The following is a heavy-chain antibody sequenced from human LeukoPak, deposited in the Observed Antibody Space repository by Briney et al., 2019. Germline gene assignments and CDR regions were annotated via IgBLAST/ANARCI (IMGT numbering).Heavy chain of an antibody. CDR1: GFTFSSYA. D-gene: IGHD3-3*01. CDR3: ARGPGVEKYYDFWRGYFYYFDY. V-gene: IGHV3-30*04. J-gene: IGHJ4*02. CDR2: ISYDGSNK. Sequence: GRSLRLSCAASGFTFSSYAMHWVRQAPGKGLEWVAVISYDGSNKYYADSVTGRFTISRDNSKNTLYLQMNSLRAEDTAVYYCARGPGVEKYYDFWRGYFYYFDYWGQGTLVTVSS.